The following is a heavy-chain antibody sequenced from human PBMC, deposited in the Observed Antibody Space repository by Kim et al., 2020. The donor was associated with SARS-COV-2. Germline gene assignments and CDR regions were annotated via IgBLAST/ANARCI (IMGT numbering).Heavy chain of an antibody. D-gene: IGHD3-10*01. CDR1: GFTVSSNY. CDR2: IYSGGST. V-gene: IGHV3-53*01. Sequence: GGSLRLSCAASGFTVSSNYMSWVRQAPGKGLEWVSVIYSGGSTYYADSVKGRFTISRDNSKNTLYLQMNSLRAEDTAVYYCARDSWVAYYYGSGSSRDYGMDVWGQGTTVTVSS. J-gene: IGHJ6*02. CDR3: ARDSWVAYYYGSGSSRDYGMDV.